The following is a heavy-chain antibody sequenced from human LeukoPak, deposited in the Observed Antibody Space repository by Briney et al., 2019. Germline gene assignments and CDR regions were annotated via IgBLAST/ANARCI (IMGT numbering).Heavy chain of an antibody. CDR1: GGSFHGYH. J-gene: IGHJ5*02. D-gene: IGHD3-3*01. CDR3: ARGNLERPPGTRWFDP. CDR2: INPSGST. V-gene: IGHV4-34*01. Sequence: PSETLSLTCAVYGGSFHGYHWSWIRQPPGKGLEWIGEINPSGSTNYNPSLKSRVTTLVATSKNQFSLELSSVSAADTAVYYCARGNLERPPGTRWFDPWGQGTLVIVSS.